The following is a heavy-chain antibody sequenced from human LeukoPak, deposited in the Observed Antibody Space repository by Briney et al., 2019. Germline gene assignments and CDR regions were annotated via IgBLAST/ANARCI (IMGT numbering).Heavy chain of an antibody. Sequence: PSETLSLTCTVSGGSISSYYWSWIRQPPGKGLEWIGYIYYSGSTNYNPSLKSRVTISVDTSKNQFSLKLSSVTAADTAVYYCARGYSSWYRGPFDYWGQGTLVTVSS. V-gene: IGHV4-59*01. D-gene: IGHD6-13*01. CDR2: IYYSGST. CDR1: GGSISSYY. J-gene: IGHJ4*02. CDR3: ARGYSSWYRGPFDY.